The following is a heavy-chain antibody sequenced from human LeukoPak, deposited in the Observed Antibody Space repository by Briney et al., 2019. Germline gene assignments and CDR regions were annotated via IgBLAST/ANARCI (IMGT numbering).Heavy chain of an antibody. V-gene: IGHV3-48*04. J-gene: IGHJ4*02. Sequence: GGSLRLSCTASGFSFSTYGFNWVRQAPGKGLEWVSYISSSSALYYTDSVKGRFTISRDNAKNSLYLQMNSLRAEDTAVYYCARDWSAHYFNYWGQGILVTISS. CDR2: ISSSSAL. CDR3: ARDWSAHYFNY. CDR1: GFSFSTYG.